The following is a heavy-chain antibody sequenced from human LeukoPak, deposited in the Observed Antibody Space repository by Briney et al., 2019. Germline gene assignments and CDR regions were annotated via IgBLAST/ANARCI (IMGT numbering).Heavy chain of an antibody. CDR3: ASVVVAARGFDY. CDR2: ISGSGGST. Sequence: TGGSLRLSCAASGFTFSSYAMSWVRQARGKGLEWVSAISGSGGSTYYADSVKGRFTISRDNSKNTLYLQMNSLRAEDTAVYYCASVVVAARGFDYWGQGTLVTVSS. D-gene: IGHD2-15*01. CDR1: GFTFSSYA. J-gene: IGHJ4*02. V-gene: IGHV3-23*01.